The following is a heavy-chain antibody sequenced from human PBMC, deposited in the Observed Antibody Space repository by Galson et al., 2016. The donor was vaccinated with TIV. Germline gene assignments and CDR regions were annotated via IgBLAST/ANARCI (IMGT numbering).Heavy chain of an antibody. CDR2: IIPLFGTA. D-gene: IGHD3-22*01. Sequence: SCKASGGTFSSYVINWVRQAPGQGLEWMGDIIPLFGTANYGQKFQGRVTITADKSTSTVYMELRSLRSDDTAVYFCGRVGPFQFDSSGFTANWGQGTLVTVSA. J-gene: IGHJ4*02. CDR3: GRVGPFQFDSSGFTAN. V-gene: IGHV1-69*06. CDR1: GGTFSSYV.